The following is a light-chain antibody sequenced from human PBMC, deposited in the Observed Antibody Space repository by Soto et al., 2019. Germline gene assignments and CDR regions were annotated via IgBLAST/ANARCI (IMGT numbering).Light chain of an antibody. J-gene: IGKJ1*01. V-gene: IGKV1-5*03. CDR1: QRISSW. CDR3: QQYNSYSAA. Sequence: DIQMTQSPSTLSASVGDRVTITCRASQRISSWLAWYQQKPGKAPKLLLYKASSLESGVPSRFSGSVSGTEFTLTISSLQPDDFAAYYCQQYNSYSAAFGQGTKVEIK. CDR2: KAS.